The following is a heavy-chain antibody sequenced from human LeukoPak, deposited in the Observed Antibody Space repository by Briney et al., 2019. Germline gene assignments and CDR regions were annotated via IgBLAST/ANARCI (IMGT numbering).Heavy chain of an antibody. J-gene: IGHJ6*02. CDR2: INPNSGGT. Sequence: ASVKVSCKASGYTFTGYYMHWVRQAPGQGLEWMGWINPNSGGTNYAQKFQGRVTMTRDTSISTAYMELSRLRSDDTAVYYCARDLVWFGELLRYYYGMDVWGQGTTVTVSS. CDR3: ARDLVWFGELLRYYYGMDV. D-gene: IGHD3-10*01. CDR1: GYTFTGYY. V-gene: IGHV1-2*02.